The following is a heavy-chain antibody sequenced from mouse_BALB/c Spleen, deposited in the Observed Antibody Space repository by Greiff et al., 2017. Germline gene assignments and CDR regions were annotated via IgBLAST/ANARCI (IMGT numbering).Heavy chain of an antibody. D-gene: IGHD1-1*02. CDR1: GFNFTDYY. CDR2: IDPENGNT. CDR3: ASYGRYYAMDY. Sequence: EVQLQQSGAELVRPGALVKLSCKASGFNFTDYYMHWVKQRPEQGLEWIGWIDPENGNTIYDPKFQGKASITADTSSNTAYLQLSSLTSEDTAVYYCASYGRYYAMDYWGQGTSVTVSS. V-gene: IGHV14-1*02. J-gene: IGHJ4*01.